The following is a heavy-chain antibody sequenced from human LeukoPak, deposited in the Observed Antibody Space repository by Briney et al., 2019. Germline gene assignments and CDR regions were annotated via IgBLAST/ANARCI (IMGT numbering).Heavy chain of an antibody. D-gene: IGHD3-16*01. CDR2: IYPDDSDT. CDR1: GYSFTNYW. V-gene: IGHV5-51*01. Sequence: GESLKISCKRSGYSFTNYWIVWVRQMPGKGLEWMGIIYPDDSDTRYSPSFRGQVTISADKSISTAYLQWSSLKASDTAMYYCTVGATTSRDAFDIWGQGTMVTVSS. CDR3: TVGATTSRDAFDI. J-gene: IGHJ3*02.